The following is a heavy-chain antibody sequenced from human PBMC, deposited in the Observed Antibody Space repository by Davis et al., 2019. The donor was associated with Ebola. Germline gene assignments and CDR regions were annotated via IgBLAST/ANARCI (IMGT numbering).Heavy chain of an antibody. CDR2: IYYSGST. CDR1: GGSISSYY. CDR3: ARVGDLFDY. J-gene: IGHJ4*02. V-gene: IGHV4-59*01. Sequence: SETLSLTCTVSGGSISSYYWSWIRQPPGKGLEWIGYIYYSGSTNYTPSLKSRVTISVDTSKNQFSLKLSSVTATDTAVYYCARVGDLFDYWGQGTLVTVSS. D-gene: IGHD4-17*01.